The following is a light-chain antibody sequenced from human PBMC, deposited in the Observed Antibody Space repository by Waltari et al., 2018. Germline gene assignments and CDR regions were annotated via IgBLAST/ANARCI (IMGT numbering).Light chain of an antibody. Sequence: QTVVTHEPSLSVSPGGPVTLTCSLSSGSLYTPSYATWYQQTPGQAPRTLVYKANARSSGVPDRFSGSILGNTAALTITGAQADDESDYSCALYMGSGIWVFGGGTRLTVL. CDR2: KAN. CDR1: SGSLYTPSY. V-gene: IGLV8-61*01. CDR3: ALYMGSGIWV. J-gene: IGLJ3*02.